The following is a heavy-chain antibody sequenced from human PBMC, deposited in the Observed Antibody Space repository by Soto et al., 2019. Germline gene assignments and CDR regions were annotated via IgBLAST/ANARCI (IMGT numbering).Heavy chain of an antibody. CDR3: AKSGAVVLRYFDWLPTSYYYYGMDV. CDR1: GFTFSSYA. Sequence: PVGSLRLSCAASGFTFSSYAMSWVRQAPGKGLEWVSAISGSGGSTYYADSVKGRFTISRDNSKNTLYLQMNSLRAEVTAVYYCAKSGAVVLRYFDWLPTSYYYYGMDVWGQGTTVTVSS. V-gene: IGHV3-23*01. CDR2: ISGSGGST. J-gene: IGHJ6*02. D-gene: IGHD3-9*01.